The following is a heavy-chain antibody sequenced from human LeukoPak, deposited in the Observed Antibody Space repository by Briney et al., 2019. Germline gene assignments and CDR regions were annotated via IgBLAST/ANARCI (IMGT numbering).Heavy chain of an antibody. J-gene: IGHJ2*01. CDR2: ISSNGGNT. Sequence: GGSLRLCCSASGFTFSSYAMHWVRQAPGKGLEHVSVISSNGGNTYSADSVRGRFTISRDNSKNTLYLQMSSLRAEDTAVYYCVRGVAGTYWYFDLWGRGTLVTVSS. CDR3: VRGVAGTYWYFDL. V-gene: IGHV3-64D*09. CDR1: GFTFSSYA. D-gene: IGHD2-15*01.